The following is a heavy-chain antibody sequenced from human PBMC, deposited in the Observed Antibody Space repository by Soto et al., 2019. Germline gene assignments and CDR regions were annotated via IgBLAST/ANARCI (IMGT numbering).Heavy chain of an antibody. CDR3: VKDEGIEAMDV. CDR2: ITSSGSYV. CDR1: GLTFSSDT. V-gene: IGHV3-21*01. J-gene: IGHJ6*02. Sequence: PGGSLRLSGVPSGLTFSSDTMTGLVQAPGKGLEWVASITSSGSYVYYAGSVKGRFSASRDNAKNSLYLQMDSLRPDDPSIYFCVKDEGIEAMDVCSQVTTGTVSS. D-gene: IGHD3-3*02.